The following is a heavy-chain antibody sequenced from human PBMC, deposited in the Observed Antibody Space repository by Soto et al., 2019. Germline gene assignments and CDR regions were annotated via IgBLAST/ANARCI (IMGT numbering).Heavy chain of an antibody. CDR3: ALDYYGSGSYPNDAFDI. Sequence: EVQLLESGGGLVQPGGSLRLSCSSSGCTFSSSAMSWVRQAPGKRLEWVSAISGSGGSPYYADSVKGRFTISRDNYKKTLYLQMNSLRAEDTAVYYCALDYYGSGSYPNDAFDIWGQGTMVTVSS. J-gene: IGHJ3*02. CDR2: ISGSGGSP. CDR1: GCTFSSSA. V-gene: IGHV3-23*01. D-gene: IGHD3-10*01.